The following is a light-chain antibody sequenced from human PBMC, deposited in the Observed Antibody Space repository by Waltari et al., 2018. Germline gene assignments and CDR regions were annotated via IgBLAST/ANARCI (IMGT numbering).Light chain of an antibody. V-gene: IGLV2-23*02. CDR3: CSYAGSSTWGV. CDR2: EVH. CDR1: RSDVGRYTL. J-gene: IGLJ3*02. Sequence: QSALTQPASVSGSPGQSITISCTGTRSDVGRYTLVSWSQQPPGKAPKLMIYEVHTRPSGVSNRFSGSKSGNTASLTISGLQAEDEADYYCCSYAGSSTWGVFGGGTKLTVL.